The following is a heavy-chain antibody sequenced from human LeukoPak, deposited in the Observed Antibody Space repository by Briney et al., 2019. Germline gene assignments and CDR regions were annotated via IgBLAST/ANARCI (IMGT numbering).Heavy chain of an antibody. CDR1: GFTFSSYS. V-gene: IGHV3-21*01. CDR2: ISSSSSYI. Sequence: GGSLRLSCATSGFTFSSYSMNWVRQAPGKGLEWVSSISSSSSYIYYADSVKGRFTISRDNAKNSLYLQMNSLRAEDTAVYYCATLDWGSGSYYNGSDWFDPWGQGTLVTVSS. CDR3: ATLDWGSGSYYNGSDWFDP. J-gene: IGHJ5*02. D-gene: IGHD3-10*01.